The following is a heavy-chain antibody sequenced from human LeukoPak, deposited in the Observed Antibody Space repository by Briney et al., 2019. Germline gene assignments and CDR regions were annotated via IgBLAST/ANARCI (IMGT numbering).Heavy chain of an antibody. V-gene: IGHV3-74*01. CDR3: TREFGGRAAY. J-gene: IGHJ4*02. CDR1: GFSFTSTW. Sequence: TGGSLRVSCVAPGFSFTSTWMHWVRQAPGEGLVWVSRLNEDGGITNYADFAKGRFTISRDNARNTLYLQMNSLSADDTAVLYCTREFGGRAAYWGQGTLVTVSS. D-gene: IGHD3-16*01. CDR2: LNEDGGIT.